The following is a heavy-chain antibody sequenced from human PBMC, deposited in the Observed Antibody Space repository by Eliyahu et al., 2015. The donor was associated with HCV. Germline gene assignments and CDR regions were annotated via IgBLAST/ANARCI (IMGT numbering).Heavy chain of an antibody. CDR1: XGSITTYY. CDR2: IHYSEST. Sequence: QVQLQESGPGLVKPSETLSLTCTVSXGSITTYYWSWIRQPPGKGLXWIGYIHYSESTNYNPSLKSRVTISIDTSKNQFSLNLTSVTAADTAMYYCASGGGGIAVTGTGGWFDPWGQGTLVTVSS. J-gene: IGHJ5*02. D-gene: IGHD6-19*01. CDR3: ASGGGGIAVTGTGGWFDP. V-gene: IGHV4-59*01.